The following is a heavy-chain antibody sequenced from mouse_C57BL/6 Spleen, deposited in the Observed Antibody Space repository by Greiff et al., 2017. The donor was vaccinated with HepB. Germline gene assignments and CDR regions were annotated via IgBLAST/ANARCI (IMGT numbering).Heavy chain of an antibody. CDR3: ARPDDIITTVVDY. J-gene: IGHJ2*01. Sequence: QVQLQQPGAELVMPGASVKLSCKASGYTFTSYGISWVKQRTGQGLEWIGEIYPRSGNTYYNEKFKGKATLTADKSSSTAYMELRSLTSEDSAVYFCARPDDIITTVVDYWGQGTTLTVSS. CDR1: GYTFTSYG. D-gene: IGHD1-1*01. V-gene: IGHV1-81*01. CDR2: IYPRSGNT.